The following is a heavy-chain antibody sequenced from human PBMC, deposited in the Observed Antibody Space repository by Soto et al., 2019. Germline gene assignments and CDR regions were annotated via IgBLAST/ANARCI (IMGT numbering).Heavy chain of an antibody. V-gene: IGHV5-51*01. CDR3: ARRRTHDAFDI. CDR2: IYPSDSDT. Sequence: GESLKMSCKGSGFSFTTYWIAWVRQMPGKGLEWMGIIYPSDSDTRYSPSFQGQVTISADKSISTAYLQWSSLKASDTAMYYCARRRTHDAFDIWGHGTVVTVSS. CDR1: GFSFTTYW. J-gene: IGHJ3*02.